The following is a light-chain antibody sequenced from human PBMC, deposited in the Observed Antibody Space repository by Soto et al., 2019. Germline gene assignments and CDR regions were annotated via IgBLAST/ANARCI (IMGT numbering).Light chain of an antibody. CDR3: QHYGTSWT. J-gene: IGKJ1*01. CDR1: QSVSSSY. CDR2: GAS. Sequence: EIVLTQSPGTLSLSPGERATLSCRASQSVSSSYLAWYQQKPGQAPRLLIYGASSRATGIPDRFSGSGSGTDFTLTISRLEAEDFAVYYCQHYGTSWTFGQGTQVEIK. V-gene: IGKV3-20*01.